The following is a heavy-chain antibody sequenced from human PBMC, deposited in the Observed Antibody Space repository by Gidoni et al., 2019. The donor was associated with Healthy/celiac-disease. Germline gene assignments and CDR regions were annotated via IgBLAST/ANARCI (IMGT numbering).Heavy chain of an antibody. J-gene: IGHJ4*02. Sequence: QLQLQESGSGLVKPSQTLSLTCAVSGCSISSGGYSWSCIRQPPGKGLEWVGYIYHSGSTYYNPSLKSRVTISVDRSKNQFSLKLSSVTAADTAVYYCASSPAPQYYFDYWGQGTLVTVSS. CDR2: IYHSGST. CDR3: ASSPAPQYYFDY. V-gene: IGHV4-30-2*01. CDR1: GCSISSGGYS.